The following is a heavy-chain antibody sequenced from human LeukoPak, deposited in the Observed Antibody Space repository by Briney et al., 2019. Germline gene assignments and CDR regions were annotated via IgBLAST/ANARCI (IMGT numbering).Heavy chain of an antibody. V-gene: IGHV3-21*01. J-gene: IGHJ4*02. Sequence: PGGSLRLSCAASGFTFSSYSMNWVRQAPGKGLEWVSSISSSSSYIYYADSVKGRFTISRDNAKNSLYLQMNSLRAEDTAVYYCASVDYGGNSFFDYWGQGTLVTVSS. CDR3: ASVDYGGNSFFDY. CDR1: GFTFSSYS. D-gene: IGHD4-23*01. CDR2: ISSSSSYI.